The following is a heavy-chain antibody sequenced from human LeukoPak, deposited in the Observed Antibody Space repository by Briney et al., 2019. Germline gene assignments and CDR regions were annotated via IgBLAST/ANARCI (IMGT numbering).Heavy chain of an antibody. J-gene: IGHJ6*02. CDR2: IYYSGST. Sequence: SETLSLTCTVSGGSVSGYFWSWIRQPPGKGLEWIGYIYYSGSTNYNPSLKSRVTISVDTSKNQFSLKLSSVTAADTAVYYCARDRWLYGMDVWGQGTTVTVSS. V-gene: IGHV4-59*02. D-gene: IGHD2-15*01. CDR1: GGSVSGYF. CDR3: ARDRWLYGMDV.